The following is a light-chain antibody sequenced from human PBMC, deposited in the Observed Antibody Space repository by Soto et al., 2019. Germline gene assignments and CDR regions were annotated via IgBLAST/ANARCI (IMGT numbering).Light chain of an antibody. V-gene: IGKV3-20*01. CDR2: GAS. CDR3: QQYVTSPRT. CDR1: QSLRATY. Sequence: VLTQSPDTLSLSAWAIATLSCRASQSLRATYVAWYQQRPGQAPRLLIYGASFRATGIPARFSGRGSGTDFTLSISRLEPEDFAVYYCQQYVTSPRTFGQGTKVDIK. J-gene: IGKJ1*01.